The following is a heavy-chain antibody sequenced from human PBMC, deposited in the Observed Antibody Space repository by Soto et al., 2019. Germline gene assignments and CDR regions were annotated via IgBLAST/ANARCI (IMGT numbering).Heavy chain of an antibody. Sequence: QLQLQESGPGLVKPSETLSLTCTVSGGSISSSLYYWGWIRQPPGKGLEWIGTIYSTVSTHYNPSLKSRVTISEDTSKNQFSLKLNSVTAADTSVYFCARLPHYDTQPVTFDIWGQGAMVTVSS. CDR3: ARLPHYDTQPVTFDI. J-gene: IGHJ3*02. D-gene: IGHD3-22*01. CDR2: IYSTVST. CDR1: GGSISSSLYY. V-gene: IGHV4-39*01.